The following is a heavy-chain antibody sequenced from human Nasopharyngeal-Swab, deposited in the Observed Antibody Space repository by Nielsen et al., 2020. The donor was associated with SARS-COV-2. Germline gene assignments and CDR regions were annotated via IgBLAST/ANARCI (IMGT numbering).Heavy chain of an antibody. CDR2: ITHTGST. CDR1: GGSISDYS. Sequence: SETLSLTCAVFGGSISDYSWNWIRQPPGKGLEWIGEITHTGSTNYNPSLRSRVSASVDTSKRQFSLRLTSVTAADTAVYYCARQEGKYYDGRGRGMDVWGQGTTVTVSS. D-gene: IGHD3-22*01. CDR3: ARQEGKYYDGRGRGMDV. J-gene: IGHJ6*02. V-gene: IGHV4-34*01.